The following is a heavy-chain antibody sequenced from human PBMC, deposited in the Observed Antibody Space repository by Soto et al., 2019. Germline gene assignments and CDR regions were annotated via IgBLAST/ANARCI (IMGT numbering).Heavy chain of an antibody. CDR2: IYPSGNT. CDR1: GASLSSSY. V-gene: IGHV4-4*07. Sequence: TLSLTCTVSGASLSSSYWSWIRQPAGKGLEWIGRIYPSGNTNYKSSLKSRVTMSVDTSKNQFSLKLSSLTAADTAVYYCARGSLQFDPWGQGTLVTVSS. J-gene: IGHJ5*02. CDR3: ARGSLQFDP.